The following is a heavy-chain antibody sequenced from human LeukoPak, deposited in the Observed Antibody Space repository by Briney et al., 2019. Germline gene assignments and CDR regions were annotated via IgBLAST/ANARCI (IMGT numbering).Heavy chain of an antibody. V-gene: IGHV4-39*01. J-gene: IGHJ4*02. D-gene: IGHD3-22*01. CDR3: ARHCYDSSGSRRDYYFDY. CDR2: VRYSGKT. CDR1: GGSVSSSSDY. Sequence: PSETLSLTCTVSGGSVSSSSDYWGWFRQPPGKGLEWIGSVRYSGKTYYTPSLKSRVTMSVDTSRSQLSLKLSSVTAADTAVYFCARHCYDSSGSRRDYYFDYWGPGTLVTVSS.